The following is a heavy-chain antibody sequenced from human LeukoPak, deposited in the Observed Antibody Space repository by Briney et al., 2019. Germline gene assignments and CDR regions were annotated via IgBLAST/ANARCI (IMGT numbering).Heavy chain of an antibody. Sequence: SGGSLRLSCAASGFTFSSYAMHWVRHAPGKGLEYVSAISSNGGSTYYANSVKGRFTISRDNSKNTLYFQMGSLRAEDMAVYYCARDLGRSSWNYRESFGYWGQGTLVTVSS. CDR2: ISSNGGST. J-gene: IGHJ4*02. D-gene: IGHD1-7*01. CDR1: GFTFSSYA. CDR3: ARDLGRSSWNYRESFGY. V-gene: IGHV3-64*01.